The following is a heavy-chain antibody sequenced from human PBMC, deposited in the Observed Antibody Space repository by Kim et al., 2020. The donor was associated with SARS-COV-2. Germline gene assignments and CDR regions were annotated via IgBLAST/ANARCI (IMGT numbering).Heavy chain of an antibody. CDR2: INPNSGGT. CDR1: GYTFTGYY. Sequence: ASVKVSCKASGYTFTGYYMHWVRQAPGQGLEWMGRINPNSGGTNYEQKFQGRVTMTRDTSISTAYMELSRLRSDDTAVYYCVTKPAFGVVINFDYWGQGTLVTVSS. V-gene: IGHV1-2*06. D-gene: IGHD3-3*01. J-gene: IGHJ4*02. CDR3: VTKPAFGVVINFDY.